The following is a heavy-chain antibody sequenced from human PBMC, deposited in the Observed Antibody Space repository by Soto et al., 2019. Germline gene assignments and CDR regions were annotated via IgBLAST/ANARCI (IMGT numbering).Heavy chain of an antibody. CDR1: GFTFGTYS. Sequence: GGSLSLSCAASGFTFGTYSMSWVRQAPGKGLEWVSTISGSDGKTFYADSVKGRFSISRDTSKNMLYLQMNNLRGDDTAVYYCVRWSYLDYWGQGTRVTVSS. CDR2: ISGSDGKT. CDR3: VRWSYLDY. J-gene: IGHJ4*02. V-gene: IGHV3-23*01. D-gene: IGHD3-3*01.